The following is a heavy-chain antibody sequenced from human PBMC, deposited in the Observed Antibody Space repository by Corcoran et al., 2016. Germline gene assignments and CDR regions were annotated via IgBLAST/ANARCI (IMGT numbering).Heavy chain of an antibody. CDR1: RFTFSSYS. CDR3: ARDQAIKYFDY. D-gene: IGHD2-21*01. Sequence: EVQLVESGGGLVKPGGSLRLSCAASRFTFSSYSMNWVRQAPGKGLEWVSSISSSSSYIYYADSVKGRFTISRDNAKNSLYLQMNSLRAEDTAVYYWARDQAIKYFDYWGQGTLVTVSS. J-gene: IGHJ4*02. V-gene: IGHV3-21*01. CDR2: ISSSSSYI.